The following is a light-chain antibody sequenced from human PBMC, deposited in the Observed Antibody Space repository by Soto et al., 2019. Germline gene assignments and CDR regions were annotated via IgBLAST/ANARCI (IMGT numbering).Light chain of an antibody. V-gene: IGKV3-11*01. CDR1: QSVSSY. CDR2: DAS. Sequence: IVLTQSPETLFLSPGETAILSCSLTQSVSSYLAWYQQNPGQAPRLLIYDASNRATGIPARFSGSGSGTDFTLTISSPEPEDFAVYYCQQRSNWPFTFGQGTRLEI. J-gene: IGKJ5*01. CDR3: QQRSNWPFT.